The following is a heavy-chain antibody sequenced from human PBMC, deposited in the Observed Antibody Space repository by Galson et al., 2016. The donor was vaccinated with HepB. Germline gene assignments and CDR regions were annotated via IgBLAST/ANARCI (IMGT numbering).Heavy chain of an antibody. Sequence: SLRLSCAASGSTFSSYAMSWVRQAPGKGLEWLSAITASGGATYCADSVKGRFTISRDNSKSTLYLQMNSLRVEDTAVYYCASRGSFGPLVGSGWFGPWGQGTLVTVSS. CDR2: ITASGGAT. CDR3: ASRGSFGPLVGSGWFGP. CDR1: GSTFSSYA. V-gene: IGHV3-23*01. D-gene: IGHD2-21*01. J-gene: IGHJ5*02.